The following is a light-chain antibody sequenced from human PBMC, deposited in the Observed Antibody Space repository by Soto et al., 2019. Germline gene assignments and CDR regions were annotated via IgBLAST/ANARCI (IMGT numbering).Light chain of an antibody. CDR3: QQYGSSPVYS. Sequence: EIVLTQSPGTLSLSPGERATLSCRASQSVSSSYLAWYQQKPGQAPRLLIYGASSRATGIPDRFSGSGSGTDFTLTISSLEPEDFAVYYCQQYGSSPVYSFGQGTKLESK. CDR1: QSVSSSY. CDR2: GAS. J-gene: IGKJ2*01. V-gene: IGKV3-20*01.